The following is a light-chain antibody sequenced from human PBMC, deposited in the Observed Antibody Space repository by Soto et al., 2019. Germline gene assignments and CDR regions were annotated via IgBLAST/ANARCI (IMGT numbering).Light chain of an antibody. V-gene: IGKV1-9*01. CDR3: QQLNGYVAPT. Sequence: DIQLTQSPSFLSASVGDRVTITCRASQGISSYLAWYQQKPGKAPKLLIYDASTLQSGVPSRFSGSGSGTEFTLTISSLQPEDLATYYCQQLNGYVAPTFGGGTKVELK. CDR2: DAS. CDR1: QGISSY. J-gene: IGKJ4*01.